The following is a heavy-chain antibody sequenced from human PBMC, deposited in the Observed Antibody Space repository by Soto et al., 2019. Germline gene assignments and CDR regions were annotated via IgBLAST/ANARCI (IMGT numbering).Heavy chain of an antibody. CDR1: GFTFSSYE. Sequence: GGSLRLSCAASGFTFSSYEMNWVRQAPGKGLEWVSYISSSGSTIYYADSVKGRFTISRDNAKNSLYLQMNSLRAEDTAVYYRARDRLTDYDFWSGYSSPGYYGMDVWGQGTTVTVSS. J-gene: IGHJ6*02. CDR2: ISSSGSTI. V-gene: IGHV3-48*03. D-gene: IGHD3-3*01. CDR3: ARDRLTDYDFWSGYSSPGYYGMDV.